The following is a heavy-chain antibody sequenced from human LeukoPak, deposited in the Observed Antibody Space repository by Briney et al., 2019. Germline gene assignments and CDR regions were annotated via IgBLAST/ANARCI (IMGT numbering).Heavy chain of an antibody. Sequence: PGGSLRLSCAASGFTFSTYGMRWVRQAPGKGLEWVAVIRYDGNNKYYADFVKGRFTISPNNSKNTLYQHMNSLSTEDTAVYYCAKIERKYQLANVPDHWGQGTLVTVSS. CDR2: IRYDGNNK. D-gene: IGHD2-2*01. CDR3: AKIERKYQLANVPDH. V-gene: IGHV3-30*02. J-gene: IGHJ4*02. CDR1: GFTFSTYG.